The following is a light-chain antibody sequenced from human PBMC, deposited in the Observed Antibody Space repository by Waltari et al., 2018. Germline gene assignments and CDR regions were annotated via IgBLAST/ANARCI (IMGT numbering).Light chain of an antibody. V-gene: IGLV3-10*01. Sequence: YELTQPPSVSVSPGQTARIPCSGAALPKKYAFWYQQKSGQAPVLVIYDDDKRPSGIPERFSGSSSGSMATLTITGAQVGDEADYYCYSADGSGDLGVFGGGTKVTVL. J-gene: IGLJ3*02. CDR3: YSADGSGDLGV. CDR1: ALPKKY. CDR2: DDD.